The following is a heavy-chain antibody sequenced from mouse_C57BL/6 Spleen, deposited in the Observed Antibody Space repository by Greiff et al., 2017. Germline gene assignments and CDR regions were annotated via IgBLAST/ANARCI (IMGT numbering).Heavy chain of an antibody. CDR2: INPSTGGT. Sequence: VQLQQSGPELVKPGASVKISCKASGYSFTGYYMNWVKQSPEKSLEWIGEINPSTGGTTYNQKFKAKATLTVDKSSSTAYMQLKSLTSEDSAVYYGARVTTVVARGWYFDVWGTGTTVTVSS. D-gene: IGHD1-1*01. CDR1: GYSFTGYY. CDR3: ARVTTVVARGWYFDV. J-gene: IGHJ1*03. V-gene: IGHV1-42*01.